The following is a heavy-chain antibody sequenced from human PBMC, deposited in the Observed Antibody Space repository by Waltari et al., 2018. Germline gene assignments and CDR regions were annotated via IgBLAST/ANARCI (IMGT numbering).Heavy chain of an antibody. CDR3: AREHPWKRGSGSPHDY. D-gene: IGHD3-10*01. V-gene: IGHV1-46*01. CDR1: GYTFTSSY. Sequence: QVQLVQSGAEVKKPGASVKVSCKASGYTFTSSYMHWVRQAPGQGLEWRGITTPRRVRQSEAQKFHGRVTMTRDTSTSTVYMELSSLRSEDTAVYYCAREHPWKRGSGSPHDYWGQGTLVTVSS. CDR2: TTPRRVRQ. J-gene: IGHJ4*02.